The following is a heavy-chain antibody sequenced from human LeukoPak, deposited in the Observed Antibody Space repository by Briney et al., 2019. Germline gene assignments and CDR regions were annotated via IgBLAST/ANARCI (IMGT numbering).Heavy chain of an antibody. V-gene: IGHV3-11*04. J-gene: IGHJ4*02. CDR2: ISSSGSTK. Sequence: GGSLRLSCAASGFIFSDYYMSWIRQAPGKGLEWLSYISSSGSTKYYADSVKGRFTISRDNSKNTLYLQMNSLRAEDTAVYYCAKESQYYYDSSGYYLLDYWGQGTLVTVSS. CDR1: GFIFSDYY. CDR3: AKESQYYYDSSGYYLLDY. D-gene: IGHD3-22*01.